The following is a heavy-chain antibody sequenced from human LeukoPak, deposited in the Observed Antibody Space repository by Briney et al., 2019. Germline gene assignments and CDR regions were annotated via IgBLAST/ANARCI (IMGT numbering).Heavy chain of an antibody. Sequence: KPSETLSLTCAVYGGSFSGYYWSWIRQPPGKGLEWIGEINHSGSTNYNPSLKSRVTISVDTSKDQFSLKLSSVTAADTAVYYCAREWRIAVAGNWFDPWGQGTLVTVSS. V-gene: IGHV4-34*01. CDR1: GGSFSGYY. J-gene: IGHJ5*02. D-gene: IGHD6-19*01. CDR3: AREWRIAVAGNWFDP. CDR2: INHSGST.